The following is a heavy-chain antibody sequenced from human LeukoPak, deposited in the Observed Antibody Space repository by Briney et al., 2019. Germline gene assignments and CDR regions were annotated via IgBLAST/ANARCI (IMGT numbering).Heavy chain of an antibody. V-gene: IGHV3-23*01. CDR3: AKDRASTFRAVAGDY. CDR2: ISGSGGST. Sequence: GGSLRLSCAASGFTFSSYAMSWVRQAPGKGLEWVSAISGSGGSTYYADSVKGRFTVSRDNSKNTLYLQMNSLRAEDTAVYYCAKDRASTFRAVAGDYWGQGTLVTVSS. CDR1: GFTFSSYA. J-gene: IGHJ4*02. D-gene: IGHD6-19*01.